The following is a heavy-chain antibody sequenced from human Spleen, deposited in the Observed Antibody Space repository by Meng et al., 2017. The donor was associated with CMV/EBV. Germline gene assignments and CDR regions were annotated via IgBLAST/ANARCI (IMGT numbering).Heavy chain of an antibody. CDR2: ISYDESKK. Sequence: QVQLVESGGGVVQPGGSLRLSCAASVFTLHWVRQAPGKGLEWVALISYDESKKYYADSVKGRFTISRDNFKNTLFLQMNSLRPEDTAVYYCPRAVSAVADSPFDYWGRGALVTVSS. CDR1: VFTL. J-gene: IGHJ4*02. CDR3: PRAVSAVADSPFDY. D-gene: IGHD6-19*01. V-gene: IGHV3-30-3*01.